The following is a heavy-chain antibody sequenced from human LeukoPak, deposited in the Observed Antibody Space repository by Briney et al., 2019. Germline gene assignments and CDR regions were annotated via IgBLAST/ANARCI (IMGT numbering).Heavy chain of an antibody. CDR3: ARLEPYDGDDY. CDR2: MNPNSGNT. J-gene: IGHJ4*02. CDR1: GYTFTSYD. D-gene: IGHD1-14*01. V-gene: IGHV1-8*01. Sequence: ASVKVSCKASGYTFTSYDINGVRQATGQGPEWMGWMNPNSGNTGYAQKFQGRVTMTRNTSISTAYMELSSLRSEDTAVYYCARLEPYDGDDYWGQGTLVTVSS.